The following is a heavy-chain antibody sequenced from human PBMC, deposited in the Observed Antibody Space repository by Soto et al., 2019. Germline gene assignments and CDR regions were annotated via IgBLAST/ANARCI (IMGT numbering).Heavy chain of an antibody. Sequence: SETLSLTCTVSGGSISSGDYYWSWIRQPPGKGLEWIGYIYYSGSTYYNPSLKSRVTISVDTSKNQFSLKLSSVTAADTAVYYCARAGRLLHPFDYWGQGTLVTVSS. D-gene: IGHD3-3*01. CDR2: IYYSGST. V-gene: IGHV4-30-4*01. J-gene: IGHJ4*02. CDR3: ARAGRLLHPFDY. CDR1: GGSISSGDYY.